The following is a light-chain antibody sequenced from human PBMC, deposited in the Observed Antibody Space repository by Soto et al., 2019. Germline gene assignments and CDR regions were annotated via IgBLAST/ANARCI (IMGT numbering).Light chain of an antibody. J-gene: IGKJ2*01. CDR1: QSIDTW. Sequence: DIQITPSPSTLSASVGDRVTITCRASQSIDTWLAWYQQKPGKAPQVLINQASTLESGVPSRFSGSGSGTEFTLTITSLQRDDFASYFCQHYHSYPYTFGQGTKVDIK. CDR3: QHYHSYPYT. CDR2: QAS. V-gene: IGKV1-5*03.